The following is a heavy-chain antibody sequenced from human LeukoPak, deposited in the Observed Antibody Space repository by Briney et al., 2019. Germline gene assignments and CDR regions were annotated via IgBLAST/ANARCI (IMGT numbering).Heavy chain of an antibody. CDR3: AKDVLGSGYYYLDY. CDR1: GFTFSSYG. V-gene: IGHV3-23*01. J-gene: IGHJ4*02. D-gene: IGHD5-12*01. CDR2: ISGSGGST. Sequence: GGSLRLSCAASGFTFSSYGMSWVRQAPGKGLEWVSGISGSGGSTYYADSVRGRFTISRDNSKNTLSVQMSSLRADDTAVYYCAKDVLGSGYYYLDYWGQGTLVTVSS.